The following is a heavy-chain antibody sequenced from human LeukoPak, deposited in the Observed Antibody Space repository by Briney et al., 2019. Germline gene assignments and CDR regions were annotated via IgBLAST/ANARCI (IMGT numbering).Heavy chain of an antibody. CDR3: ARDTMMVFDY. D-gene: IGHD3-22*01. Sequence: SETLSLTCTVSGGSISSYYRSWIRQPPGKGLEWIGYIYYSGSTNYNPSLKSRVTISVDTSKNQFSLKLSSVTAADTAVYYCARDTMMVFDYWGQGTLVTVSS. V-gene: IGHV4-59*01. CDR1: GGSISSYY. J-gene: IGHJ4*02. CDR2: IYYSGST.